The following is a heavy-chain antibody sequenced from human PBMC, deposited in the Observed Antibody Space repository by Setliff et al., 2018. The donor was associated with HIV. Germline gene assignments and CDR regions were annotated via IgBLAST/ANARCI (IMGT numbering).Heavy chain of an antibody. V-gene: IGHV1-18*01. CDR3: ARGYSYLYGALDY. CDR2: ISGYNGNT. D-gene: IGHD3-16*02. J-gene: IGHJ4*02. CDR1: GYTFSDFG. Sequence: ASVKVSCKASGYTFSDFGISWVRQAPGQGLEWMGWISGYNGNTKYAQEVQGRVTMTTDRSTTTAYMELRNLRADDTAVYFCARGYSYLYGALDYWGQGTLVTVSS.